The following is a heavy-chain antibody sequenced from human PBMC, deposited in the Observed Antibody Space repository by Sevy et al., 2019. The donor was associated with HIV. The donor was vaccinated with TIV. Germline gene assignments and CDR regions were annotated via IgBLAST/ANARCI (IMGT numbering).Heavy chain of an antibody. CDR1: GFTFSSYW. CDR2: ITSDGSSK. D-gene: IGHD2-2*02. J-gene: IGHJ4*02. Sequence: GGSLRLSCAASGFTFSSYWMHWVRQAPGKGLVWVSRITSDGSSKSYADSVKGRFTISRDNAKNTLYLQMNSLRAEDRAEYYCARERECSSTSCYTRWLDYWGQGTLVTVSS. V-gene: IGHV3-74*01. CDR3: ARERECSSTSCYTRWLDY.